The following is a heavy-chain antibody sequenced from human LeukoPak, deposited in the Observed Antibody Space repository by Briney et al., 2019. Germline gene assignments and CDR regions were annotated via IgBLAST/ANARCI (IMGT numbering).Heavy chain of an antibody. CDR1: GGSISSGGYY. CDR2: IYYSGST. J-gene: IGHJ6*02. CDR3: ARDVAECSGGSCYYYYGMDV. V-gene: IGHV4-31*03. D-gene: IGHD2-15*01. Sequence: SETLSLTCTVSGGSISSGGYYWSWIRQHLGKGLEWIGYIYYSGSTYYNPSLKSRVTISVDTSKNQFSLKLSSVTAADTAVYYCARDVAECSGGSCYYYYGMDVWGQGTTVTVSS.